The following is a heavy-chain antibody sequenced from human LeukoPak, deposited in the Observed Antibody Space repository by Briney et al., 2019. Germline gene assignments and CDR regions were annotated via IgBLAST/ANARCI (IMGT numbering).Heavy chain of an antibody. V-gene: IGHV4-39*07. CDR1: GGSISSSSYY. J-gene: IGHJ4*02. CDR3: AREVVVAAIHLDY. CDR2: IYYSGST. Sequence: SETLSLTCTVSGGSISSSSYYWGWIRQPPGKGLEWIGSIYYSGSTYYNPSLKSRVTISVDTSRNQFSLKLSSVTAADTAVYYCAREVVVAAIHLDYWGQGTLVTVSS. D-gene: IGHD2-15*01.